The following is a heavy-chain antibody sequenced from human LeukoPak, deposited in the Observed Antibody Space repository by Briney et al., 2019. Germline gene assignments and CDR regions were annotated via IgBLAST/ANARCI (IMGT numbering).Heavy chain of an antibody. D-gene: IGHD3-22*01. J-gene: IGHJ4*02. CDR2: ISYDGSIK. CDR3: ARGSSGYSYYFDY. CDR1: GFTLTSYA. V-gene: IGHV3-30-3*01. Sequence: GGSLRLSCAASGFTLTSYAMHWVRQAPGKGLEWVAVISYDGSIKYYADSVMGRFTISRDNSETTLYLQMNCLRAEDTAVYYCARGSSGYSYYFDYWGQGTLVSVSS.